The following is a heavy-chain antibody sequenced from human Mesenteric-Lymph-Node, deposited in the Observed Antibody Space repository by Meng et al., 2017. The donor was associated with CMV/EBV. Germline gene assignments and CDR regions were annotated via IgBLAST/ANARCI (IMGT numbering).Heavy chain of an antibody. CDR1: GGSISSSSYY. CDR2: INHSGST. Sequence: GSLRLSCTVSGGSISSSSYYWSWIRQPPGKGLEWIGEINHSGSTNYNPSLKSRVTISVDTSKNQFSLKLSSVTAADTAVYFCARGSVVPAGVLSFSNKKYYYYYAMDVWGQGTTVTVSS. J-gene: IGHJ6*02. V-gene: IGHV4-39*07. CDR3: ARGSVVPAGVLSFSNKKYYYYYAMDV. D-gene: IGHD2-2*01.